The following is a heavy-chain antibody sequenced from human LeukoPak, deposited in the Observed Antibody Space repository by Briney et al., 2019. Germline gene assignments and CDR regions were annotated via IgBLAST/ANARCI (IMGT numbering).Heavy chain of an antibody. CDR2: IDPSDSYT. Sequence: GESLKISCKGFGYSFTSYWIGWVRQMPGKGLEWMGRIDPSDSYTNYSPSFQGHVTISADKSISTAYLQWCSLKASDTAMYYCARHNNCSGGSCGAFDIWGQGTMVTVSS. D-gene: IGHD2-15*01. CDR3: ARHNNCSGGSCGAFDI. J-gene: IGHJ3*02. CDR1: GYSFTSYW. V-gene: IGHV5-10-1*01.